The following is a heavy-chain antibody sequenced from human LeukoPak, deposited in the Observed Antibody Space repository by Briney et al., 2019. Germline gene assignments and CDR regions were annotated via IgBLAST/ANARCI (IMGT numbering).Heavy chain of an antibody. Sequence: PSETLSLTCTVSGGSISSYYWSWIRQPPGKGLEWIGYIYYSGSTNYNPSLKSRVAISEDTSKNQFSLKLSSVTAADTAVYYCARDRSYYMDVWGKGTTVTISS. CDR1: GGSISSYY. CDR3: ARDRSYYMDV. V-gene: IGHV4-59*01. J-gene: IGHJ6*03. CDR2: IYYSGST.